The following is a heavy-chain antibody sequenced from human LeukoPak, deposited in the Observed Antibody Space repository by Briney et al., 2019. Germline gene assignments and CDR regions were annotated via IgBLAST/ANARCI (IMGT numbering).Heavy chain of an antibody. CDR1: GFIVSSNY. V-gene: IGHV3-53*01. D-gene: IGHD3-22*01. CDR2: LYSDGTT. CDR3: ASAAYDSNGYTANHDY. J-gene: IGHJ4*02. Sequence: GGSLRFSCAASGFIVSSNYMSRVRQAPGKGLEWVSVLYSDGTTYYADSVKGRFTISRDNSKNSLYLQMNNVRAEDTAMYYCASAAYDSNGYTANHDYWGQGTLVTVSS.